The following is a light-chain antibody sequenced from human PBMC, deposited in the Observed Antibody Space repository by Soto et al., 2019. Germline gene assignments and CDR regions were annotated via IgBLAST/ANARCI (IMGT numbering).Light chain of an antibody. CDR1: QSISSW. V-gene: IGKV1-5*01. Sequence: DIQMTQSPSTLSASVGDRVTITCRASQSISSWLAWYQQKPGKAPKLLIYDASSLASGVPSRFSGSGSGTEFPLTISSLQPDDFATYYCQQYNSYSPTFGQGTKVEIK. CDR2: DAS. J-gene: IGKJ1*01. CDR3: QQYNSYSPT.